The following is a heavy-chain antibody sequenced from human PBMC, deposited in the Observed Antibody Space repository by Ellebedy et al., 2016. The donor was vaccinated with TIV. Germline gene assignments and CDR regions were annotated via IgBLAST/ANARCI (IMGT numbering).Heavy chain of an antibody. CDR3: ASSPSQGY. Sequence: PGGSLRLSCAASGFTVSNNYMSWVRQAPGKGLEWVSVIYRCGNKLYAESVKGRFTISRDSSQNTLYLQMDSMRAEETAVYYCASSPSQGYWGQGTLVTVSS. J-gene: IGHJ4*02. V-gene: IGHV3-53*01. CDR1: GFTVSNNY. CDR2: IYRCGNK.